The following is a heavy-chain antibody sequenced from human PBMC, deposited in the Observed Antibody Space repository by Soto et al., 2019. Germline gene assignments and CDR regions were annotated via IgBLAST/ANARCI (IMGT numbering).Heavy chain of an antibody. CDR1: GFTFSSYA. CDR3: AKGFAGSWIQLWLPGAFDI. CDR2: ISGSGGST. V-gene: IGHV3-23*01. Sequence: EVQLLESGGGLVQPGGSLRLSCAASGFTFSSYAMSWVRQAPGKGLEWVSTISGSGGSTYYTDSVKGRFTISRDNSKNTLYMQMNSLRAEDTAVYYCAKGFAGSWIQLWLPGAFDIWGHGTMVTVSS. D-gene: IGHD5-18*01. J-gene: IGHJ3*02.